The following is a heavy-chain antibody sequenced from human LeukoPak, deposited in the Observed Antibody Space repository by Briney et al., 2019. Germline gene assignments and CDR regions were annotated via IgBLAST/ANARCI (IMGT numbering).Heavy chain of an antibody. D-gene: IGHD6-6*01. Sequence: SETLSLTCTVSGGSIRTSSYYWGWIRQTPGKRLEWIGSIHYTGSAFYNPSLQSRITISVDTSKKQFSLRLSSVTAADMGVYYCARQISTRPVYFREWGEGPEVSVSS. CDR2: IHYTGSA. V-gene: IGHV4-39*01. CDR1: GGSIRTSSYY. CDR3: ARQISTRPVYFRE. J-gene: IGHJ1*01.